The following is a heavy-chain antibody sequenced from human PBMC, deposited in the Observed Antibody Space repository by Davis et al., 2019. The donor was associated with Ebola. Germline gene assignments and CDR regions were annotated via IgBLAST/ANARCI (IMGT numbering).Heavy chain of an antibody. V-gene: IGHV1-18*01. J-gene: IGHJ5*02. D-gene: IGHD3-10*01. CDR2: ISAYNLKT. Sequence: AASVKVSCKASGYAFTTYGISWVRQAPGQGLEWMGWISAYNLKTKYAQKVQGRVTMTTDTSTSTAYMELRSLRSADTALYYCARDGGWVDPWGQGTLVTVSS. CDR1: GYAFTTYG. CDR3: ARDGGWVDP.